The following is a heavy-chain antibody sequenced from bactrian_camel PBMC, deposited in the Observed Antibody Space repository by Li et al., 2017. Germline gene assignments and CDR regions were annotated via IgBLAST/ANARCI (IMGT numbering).Heavy chain of an antibody. V-gene: IGHV3S53*01. Sequence: HVQLVESGGGSVQAGGSLRLSCVTSGTLYRAHCMGWFRRRPGMEREGVGTISRDGVTRIADSVKGRFAISRDNAKNTVYLQMNSLSSEDTSVYYCHTGGGAYWGQGTQVTVS. J-gene: IGHJ4*01. D-gene: IGHD7*01. CDR3: HTGGGAY. CDR1: GTLYRAHC. CDR2: ISRDGVT.